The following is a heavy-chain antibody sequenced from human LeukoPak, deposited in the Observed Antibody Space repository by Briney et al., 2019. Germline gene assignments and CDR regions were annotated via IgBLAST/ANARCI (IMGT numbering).Heavy chain of an antibody. CDR2: ISGSGGST. D-gene: IGHD1-26*01. CDR3: AKKWGVGTTTLDYFDY. CDR1: GFTFSNYA. J-gene: IGHJ4*02. Sequence: GGSLRLSRAASGFTFSNYAMSWVRQAPGKGLEWVSGISGSGGSTYYADSVKGRFTISRDNSKNTLYLQMNSLTDEDTAVYYCAKKWGVGTTTLDYFDYWGQGTLVTVPS. V-gene: IGHV3-23*01.